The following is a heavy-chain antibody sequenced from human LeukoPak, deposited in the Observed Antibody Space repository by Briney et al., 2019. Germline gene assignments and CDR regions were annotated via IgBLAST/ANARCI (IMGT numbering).Heavy chain of an antibody. CDR1: GGSISSGSYY. CDR2: IYTSGST. Sequence: SQTLSLTCTVSGGSISSGSYYWSWIRQPAGKGLEWIGRIYTSGSTNYNPSLKSRVTISVDTSKNQFSLKLSSVTAADTAVYYCAGDPYSGSYSNFDLWGRGTLVTVSS. J-gene: IGHJ2*01. V-gene: IGHV4-61*02. CDR3: AGDPYSGSYSNFDL. D-gene: IGHD1-26*01.